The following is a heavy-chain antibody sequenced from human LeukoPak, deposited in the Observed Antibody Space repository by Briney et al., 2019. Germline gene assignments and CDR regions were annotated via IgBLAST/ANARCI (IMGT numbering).Heavy chain of an antibody. CDR3: ARDGNGSDP. V-gene: IGHV4-59*01. CDR2: IYYSGST. Sequence: SETLSLTCTDSGGSISSYYWSWIRQPPGKGLEWIGYIYYSGSTNYNPSLKSRVTISVDTSKNQFSLKLSSVTAADTAVYYCARDGNGSDPWGQGTLVTVSS. CDR1: GGSISSYY. D-gene: IGHD1-14*01. J-gene: IGHJ5*02.